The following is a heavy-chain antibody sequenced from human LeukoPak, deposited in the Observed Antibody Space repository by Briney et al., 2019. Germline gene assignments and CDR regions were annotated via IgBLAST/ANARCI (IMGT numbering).Heavy chain of an antibody. V-gene: IGHV3-53*01. Sequence: PGGSLRLSCAASGFTVSSNYMSWVRQAPGKGLEWVSVIYSGGSTYYADSVKGRFTISRDNAKNSLYLQMNSLRAEDTAVYYCARDPGSDYFLWGQGTTVTVSS. CDR1: GFTVSSNY. CDR3: ARDPGSDYFL. CDR2: IYSGGST. J-gene: IGHJ6*02. D-gene: IGHD3-10*01.